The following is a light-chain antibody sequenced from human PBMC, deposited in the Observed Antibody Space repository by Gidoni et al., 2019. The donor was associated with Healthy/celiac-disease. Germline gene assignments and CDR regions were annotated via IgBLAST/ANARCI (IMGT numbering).Light chain of an antibody. CDR2: GNS. Sequence: QSVLTQPPSVPGAPGQRVTISCTGCSSNIGAGHDVHWYQQLPGTAPKLLIYGNSNRPSGVPDRFSGSKSGTSASLAITGLQAEDEADYYCQSYDSSLSGYVFGTGTKVTVL. CDR1: SSNIGAGHD. V-gene: IGLV1-40*01. CDR3: QSYDSSLSGYV. J-gene: IGLJ1*01.